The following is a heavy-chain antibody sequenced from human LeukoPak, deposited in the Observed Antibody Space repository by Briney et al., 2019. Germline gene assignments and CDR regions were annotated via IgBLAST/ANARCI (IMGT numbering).Heavy chain of an antibody. Sequence: GGSLRLSCAASGFTLSSYWMHWVRQAPGKGLVWVSRIGSDGSTTYADSVKGRFTISRDNAKNTLYLQMNSLRAEDTAVYYCARAGDYGSGSCAFDMWGQGTMVTVSS. J-gene: IGHJ3*02. CDR3: ARAGDYGSGSCAFDM. D-gene: IGHD3-10*01. CDR1: GFTLSSYW. CDR2: IGSDGST. V-gene: IGHV3-74*01.